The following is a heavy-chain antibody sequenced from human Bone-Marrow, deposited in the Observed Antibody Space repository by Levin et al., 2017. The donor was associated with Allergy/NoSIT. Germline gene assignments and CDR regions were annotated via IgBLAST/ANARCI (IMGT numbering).Heavy chain of an antibody. D-gene: IGHD2-2*01. CDR2: ISTNGVRT. CDR3: ARGQGYCTSTICYGDRFDI. CDR1: GFTFSNYA. Sequence: PGGSLRLSCAASGFTFSNYAMHWVRQAPGKGLEYVSGISTNGVRTQYADSVKGRFTISRDNSKNTLYLQMGGLRAEDMAVYYCARGQGYCTSTICYGDRFDIWGQGTMVTVSS. V-gene: IGHV3-64*02. J-gene: IGHJ3*02.